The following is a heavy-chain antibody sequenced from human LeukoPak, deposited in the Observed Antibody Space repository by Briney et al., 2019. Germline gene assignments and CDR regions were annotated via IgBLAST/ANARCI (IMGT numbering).Heavy chain of an antibody. D-gene: IGHD3-10*01. CDR3: ARLAKYFYGSETYYFFEH. CDR2: IKQDGTEK. Sequence: GGSLRLSCAASGFSFTTYWMSWVRQAPGKGLEWVANIKQDGTEKSYVDSVKGRFTISRDNAKNSLYLQMNTLRVEDTAVYYCARLAKYFYGSETYYFFEHWGQGTPVTASS. J-gene: IGHJ4*02. CDR1: GFSFTTYW. V-gene: IGHV3-7*01.